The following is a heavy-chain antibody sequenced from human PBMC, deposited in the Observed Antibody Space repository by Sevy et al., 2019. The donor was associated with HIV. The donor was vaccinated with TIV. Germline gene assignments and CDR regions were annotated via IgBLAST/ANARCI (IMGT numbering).Heavy chain of an antibody. V-gene: IGHV1-69*13. CDR2: IIPIFGTA. J-gene: IGHJ3*02. CDR3: ARDGGTTGAFDI. Sequence: ASVKVSCKASGGTFSSYAISWVRQAPGQGLEWMGGIIPIFGTANYAQKLQGRVTITADESTSTAYMELSSLRSEDTAVYYCARDGGTTGAFDIWGQGTMVTVSS. D-gene: IGHD1-7*01. CDR1: GGTFSSYA.